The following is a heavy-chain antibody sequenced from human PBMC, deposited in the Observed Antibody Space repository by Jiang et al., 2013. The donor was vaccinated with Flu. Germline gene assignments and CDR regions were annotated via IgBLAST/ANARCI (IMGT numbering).Heavy chain of an antibody. D-gene: IGHD2-8*02. Sequence: ASGFTFSDYYMSWIRQAPGKGLEWVSYISSSGSTIYYADSVKGRFTISRDNAKNSLYLQMNSLRAEDTAVYYCARDQGSGHWSPPGYWGQGTLVTVSS. CDR2: ISSSGSTI. CDR3: ARDQGSGHWSPPGY. J-gene: IGHJ4*02. CDR1: GFTFSDYY. V-gene: IGHV3-11*04.